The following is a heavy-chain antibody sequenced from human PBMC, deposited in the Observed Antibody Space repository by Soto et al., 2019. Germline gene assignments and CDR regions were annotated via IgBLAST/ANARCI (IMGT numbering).Heavy chain of an antibody. CDR2: IIPLIGTA. CDR3: ARVVMTTVPASFYSGLDV. Sequence: QVQLVQSGAEVRKPGSSVTVSCKASGGTFSTYGITWVRQAPGQGLEWMGNIIPLIGTANYAQRFRSRVTITADESTTTAYMELTSLRSEDTAVYYCARVVMTTVPASFYSGLDVWGQGTTVTVSS. D-gene: IGHD4-4*01. J-gene: IGHJ6*02. V-gene: IGHV1-69*18. CDR1: GGTFSTYG.